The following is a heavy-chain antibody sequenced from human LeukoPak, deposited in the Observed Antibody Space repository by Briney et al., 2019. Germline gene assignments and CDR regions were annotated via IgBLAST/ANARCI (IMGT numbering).Heavy chain of an antibody. Sequence: ASVKVSCKASGYTFTGYYMHWVRQAPGQGLEWMGRINPNSGGTNYAQKFQGRVTMTRDTSISTAYMELSRLRSDDTAVYYRARDRRTARLFDYWGQGTLVTVSS. D-gene: IGHD6-6*01. CDR2: INPNSGGT. CDR1: GYTFTGYY. V-gene: IGHV1-2*06. J-gene: IGHJ4*02. CDR3: ARDRRTARLFDY.